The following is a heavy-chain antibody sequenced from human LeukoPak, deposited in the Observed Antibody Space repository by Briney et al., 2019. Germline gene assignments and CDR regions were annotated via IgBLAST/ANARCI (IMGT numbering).Heavy chain of an antibody. J-gene: IGHJ6*02. V-gene: IGHV6-1*01. CDR3: ASGLAAAGYYYYYGMDV. Sequence: SPTLSLTCAISGDRVSSNSAAWNWIRPSPSRGLEWLGRTYYRSKWYNDYAVSVKSRITINPDTSKNQFSLQLNSVTPEDTAVYYCASGLAAAGYYYYYGMDVWGQGTTVTVSS. CDR1: GDRVSSNSAA. D-gene: IGHD6-13*01. CDR2: TYYRSKWYN.